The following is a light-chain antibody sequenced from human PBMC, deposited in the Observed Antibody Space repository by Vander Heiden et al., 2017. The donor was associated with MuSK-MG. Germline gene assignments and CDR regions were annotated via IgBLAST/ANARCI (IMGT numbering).Light chain of an antibody. CDR1: QSISNW. V-gene: IGKV1-5*01. J-gene: IGKJ1*01. Sequence: DIQMTQSPSTLSASVGDRVTITCRASQSISNWLAWYEQKPGKAPNLLIYDASSLDSGVPSRFSGSGFVTEFTLTISVLQPDDSATYYSQQDNSSPWTFGQGTKVEIK. CDR2: DAS. CDR3: QQDNSSPWT.